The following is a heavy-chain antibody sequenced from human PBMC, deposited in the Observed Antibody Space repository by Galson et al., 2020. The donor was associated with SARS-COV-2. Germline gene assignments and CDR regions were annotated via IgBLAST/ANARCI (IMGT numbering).Heavy chain of an antibody. CDR1: GFTFSNYG. CDR3: ARDPGPVLLWFGELLSPYGMDV. J-gene: IGHJ6*02. CDR2: ISYDGSNK. D-gene: IGHD3-10*01. Sequence: GESLKISCAASGFTFSNYGMHWVRQAPGKGLEWVAVISYDGSNKYYADSVKGRFTISRDNSKNTLYLQMNSLRAEDTAVYYCARDPGPVLLWFGELLSPYGMDVWGQGTTVTVSS. V-gene: IGHV3-30*03.